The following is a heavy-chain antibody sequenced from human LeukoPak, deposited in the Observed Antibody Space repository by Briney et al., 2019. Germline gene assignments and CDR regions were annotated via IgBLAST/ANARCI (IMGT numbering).Heavy chain of an antibody. CDR2: VYRSGGT. CDR3: GRHANGDSSAAFDL. Sequence: SETLSLTCAVSGDSISDKYWWRWVRQFPDKGLEWIGEVYRSGGTSYNPSLKSRVTVSIDYSKNQFSLNLRSVTAADTAVYYCGRHANGDSSAAFDLWGQGTMVFVSS. CDR1: GDSISDKYW. J-gene: IGHJ3*01. D-gene: IGHD2-8*01. V-gene: IGHV4-4*02.